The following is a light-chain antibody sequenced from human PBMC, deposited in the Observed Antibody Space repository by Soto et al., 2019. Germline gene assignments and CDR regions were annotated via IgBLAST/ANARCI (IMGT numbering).Light chain of an antibody. V-gene: IGKV1-39*01. CDR1: QSISSY. CDR2: DAS. J-gene: IGKJ1*01. CDR3: QQSYSALVA. Sequence: DIQMTQSPSSLSASVGDRVTITCRASQSISSYLNWYQQKPGKAPKLLIYDASSLESGVPSRFSGSGSGTDFTLTISSLQPEDSATYYCQQSYSALVAFGQGTKVDIK.